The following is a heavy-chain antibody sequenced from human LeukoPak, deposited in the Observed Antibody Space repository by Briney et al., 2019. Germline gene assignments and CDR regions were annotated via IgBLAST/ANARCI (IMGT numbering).Heavy chain of an antibody. J-gene: IGHJ3*02. CDR1: GFNFNTET. CDR2: IDSSSSSK. Sequence: GSLRLSCAASGFNFNTETMNWVRQAPGKGLEWLSSIDSSSSSKFYAHSVRGRFTISRDNAKNSLYLQMNSLRAEDTAVYYCARSVGATTNAFDIWGQGTMVTVSS. D-gene: IGHD1-26*01. V-gene: IGHV3-21*01. CDR3: ARSVGATTNAFDI.